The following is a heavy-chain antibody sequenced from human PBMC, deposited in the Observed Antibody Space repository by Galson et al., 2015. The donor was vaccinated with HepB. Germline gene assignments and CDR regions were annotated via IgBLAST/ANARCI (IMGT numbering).Heavy chain of an antibody. Sequence: SLRLSCAASGFTFHNYGMHWVRQPPGKGLEWVSGISWDNGVLCYADSVKGRFTISRDNTKKSLYLQMNSLRPEDTAFYYCGKGCYIGIAYYGIDVWGQGTTVTVSS. J-gene: IGHJ6*02. CDR3: GKGCYIGIAYYGIDV. D-gene: IGHD3-16*02. CDR2: ISWDNGVL. CDR1: GFTFHNYG. V-gene: IGHV3-9*01.